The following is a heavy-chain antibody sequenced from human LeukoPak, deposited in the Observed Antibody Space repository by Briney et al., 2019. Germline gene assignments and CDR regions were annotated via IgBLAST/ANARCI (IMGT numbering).Heavy chain of an antibody. CDR2: ISYDGSNK. Sequence: PGGSLRLSCAASGFTFSSYGMHWVRQAPGKGLEWVAVISYDGSNKYYADSVKGRFTISRDNSKNTLYLQMNSLRAEDTAVYYCAKDGWDYYGSGSYYNSTYWGQGTLVTVSS. CDR1: GFTFSSYG. D-gene: IGHD3-10*01. J-gene: IGHJ4*02. V-gene: IGHV3-30*18. CDR3: AKDGWDYYGSGSYYNSTY.